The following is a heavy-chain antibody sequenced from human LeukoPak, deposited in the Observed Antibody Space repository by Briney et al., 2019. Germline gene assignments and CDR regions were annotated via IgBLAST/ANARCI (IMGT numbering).Heavy chain of an antibody. Sequence: QPGGSLRLSCAASEFTSSSFWMNWVRQAPGKGLEWVGNINQDGTEKRYVDSVKGRFTISRDNAKNSLFLHMNSLSAEDTAVYYCARGSSGWTSPFDSWGQGTLVTVSS. CDR2: INQDGTEK. D-gene: IGHD6-19*01. J-gene: IGHJ4*02. V-gene: IGHV3-7*01. CDR3: ARGSSGWTSPFDS. CDR1: EFTSSSFW.